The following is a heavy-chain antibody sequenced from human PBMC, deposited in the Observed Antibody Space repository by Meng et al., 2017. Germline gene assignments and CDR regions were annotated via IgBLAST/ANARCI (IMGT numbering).Heavy chain of an antibody. CDR3: ARVGGGIVVVTVDP. CDR1: GYTFTSYA. CDR2: ISAYNGNT. D-gene: IGHD3-22*01. V-gene: IGHV1-3*01. Sequence: QVQLGQSGAEVKKPGASVKVSCKASGYTFTSYAMHWVRQAPGQRLEWMGWISAYNGNTNYAQKLQGRVTMTTDTSTSTAYMELRSLRSDDTAVYYCARVGGGIVVVTVDPWGQGTLVTVSS. J-gene: IGHJ5*02.